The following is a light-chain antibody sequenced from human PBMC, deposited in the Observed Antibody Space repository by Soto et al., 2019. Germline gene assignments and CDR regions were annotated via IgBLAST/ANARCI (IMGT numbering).Light chain of an antibody. Sequence: IVLTQSPGTLSLSPGERATISCRASQSVSSSYVAWYQQKPGQAPRLLIYGASSRATGIPDRFSGSGFGTEFTLTITRLEPEDFAVYYCQQYASSRTFGQGTKVDMK. CDR1: QSVSSSY. CDR3: QQYASSRT. J-gene: IGKJ1*01. V-gene: IGKV3-20*01. CDR2: GAS.